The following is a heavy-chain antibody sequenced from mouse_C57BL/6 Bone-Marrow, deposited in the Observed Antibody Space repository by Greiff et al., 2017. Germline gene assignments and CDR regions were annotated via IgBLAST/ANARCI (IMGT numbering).Heavy chain of an antibody. CDR3: ARIDGSSPLAY. CDR2: ISDGGSYT. V-gene: IGHV5-4*03. Sequence: EVKLVESGGGLVKPGGSLKLSCAASGFTFSSYAMSWVRQTPEKRLEWVATISDGGSYTYYPDNVKGRCTISRDNAKNNLYLQMSHLKSEDTAMYYCARIDGSSPLAYWGQGTLVTVSA. CDR1: GFTFSSYA. D-gene: IGHD1-1*01. J-gene: IGHJ3*01.